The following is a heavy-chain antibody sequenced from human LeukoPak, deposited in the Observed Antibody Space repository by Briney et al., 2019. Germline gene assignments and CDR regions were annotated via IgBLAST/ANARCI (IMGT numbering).Heavy chain of an antibody. V-gene: IGHV4-4*07. CDR3: ARVRFLEWLSDQDDAFDI. CDR1: GGSISSYY. CDR2: IYTSGST. J-gene: IGHJ3*02. D-gene: IGHD3-3*01. Sequence: SETLSLTCTVSGGSISSYYWSWIRQPAGKGLEWIGRIYTSGSTNYNPSLKSRVTMSVDTSKNQFSLKLSSVTAADTAVYYCARVRFLEWLSDQDDAFDIWGQGTMVTVSS.